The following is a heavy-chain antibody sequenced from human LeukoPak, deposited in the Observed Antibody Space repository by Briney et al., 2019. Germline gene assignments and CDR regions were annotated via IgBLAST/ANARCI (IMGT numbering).Heavy chain of an antibody. CDR3: ARGWERGFDP. CDR2: ISRGGANI. J-gene: IGHJ5*02. V-gene: IGHV3-48*03. CDR1: GLPFSSYE. D-gene: IGHD1-26*01. Sequence: PGGSLRLSCAASGLPFSSYEMNWVRQAPGKGLEWVSYISRGGANIYYADSVKGRFTISRDNAKDSLYLRMNGLRAEDTALYFCARGWERGFDPWGQGTLVTVSS.